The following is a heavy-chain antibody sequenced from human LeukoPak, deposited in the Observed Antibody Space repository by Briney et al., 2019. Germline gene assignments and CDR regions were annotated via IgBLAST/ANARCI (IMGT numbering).Heavy chain of an antibody. J-gene: IGHJ3*01. CDR3: AGFLLVSVPHDTIDL. D-gene: IGHD2/OR15-2a*01. CDR2: ISTSGTT. CDR1: GVSMSRYF. V-gene: IGHV4-4*07. Sequence: SETLSLTCTISGVSMSRYFWTWIRQPAGKGLEWIGRISTSGTTNYNPSLKSRVTMSLATSKNQLSLRLTSVTTADTALYYCAGFLLVSVPHDTIDLWGQGTMVTVSS.